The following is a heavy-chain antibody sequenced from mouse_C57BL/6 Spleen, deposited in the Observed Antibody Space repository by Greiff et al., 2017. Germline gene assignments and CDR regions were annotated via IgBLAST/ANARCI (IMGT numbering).Heavy chain of an antibody. CDR2: IDPSDSYT. V-gene: IGHV1-69*01. CDR3: ARGLLRSWYFDV. D-gene: IGHD1-1*01. Sequence: QVQLQQPGAELVMPGASVKLSCKASGYTFTSYWMHWVKPRPGQGLEWIGEIDPSDSYTNYNQKFKGKSTLTVDKSSSTAYMQLSSLTSEDSAVYYCARGLLRSWYFDVWGTGTTVTSAS. CDR1: GYTFTSYW. J-gene: IGHJ1*03.